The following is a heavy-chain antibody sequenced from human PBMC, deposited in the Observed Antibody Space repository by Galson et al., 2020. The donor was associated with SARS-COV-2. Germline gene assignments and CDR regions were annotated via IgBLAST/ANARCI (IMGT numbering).Heavy chain of an antibody. CDR3: ARHGASSGWYEGIDS. D-gene: IGHD6-19*01. CDR1: GYSFPDYW. Sequence: GESLKISCKGSGYSFPDYWIGWVRQMPGKGLEWMGVIYPGDSYTIYNPSFQGQVTISADKSISTAYLQLSSLKASDPAMYYCARHGASSGWYEGIDSWGQGTLVTVSS. J-gene: IGHJ4*02. CDR2: IYPGDSYT. V-gene: IGHV5-51*01.